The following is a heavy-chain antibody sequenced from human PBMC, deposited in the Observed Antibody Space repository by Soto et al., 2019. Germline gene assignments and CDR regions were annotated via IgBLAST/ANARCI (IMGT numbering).Heavy chain of an antibody. CDR1: GGSISSSNW. J-gene: IGHJ5*02. CDR3: ASLVGSSWYFWFDP. V-gene: IGHV4-4*02. Sequence: PSETLSLTCAVSGGSISSSNWWRWVRQPPGKGLEWIGEIYHSGSTNYNPSLKSRVTISVDKSKNQFSLKLSSVTAADTAVYYCASLVGSSWYFWFDPWGQGTLVTVSS. D-gene: IGHD6-13*01. CDR2: IYHSGST.